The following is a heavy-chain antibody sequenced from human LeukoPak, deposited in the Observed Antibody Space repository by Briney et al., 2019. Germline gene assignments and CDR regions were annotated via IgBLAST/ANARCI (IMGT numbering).Heavy chain of an antibody. CDR3: AKDRGRYVDWLWIAFDI. V-gene: IGHV3-23*01. CDR2: ISGSGGGT. Sequence: PGGSLRLSCAASGFTFSSYAMSWVRQAPGKGLEWVSLISGSGGGTYYADSVKGRFTISRDNFKNTLYLQMNSLRAEDTAIYYCAKDRGRYVDWLWIAFDIWGQGTMVTVSS. CDR1: GFTFSSYA. J-gene: IGHJ3*02. D-gene: IGHD3-9*01.